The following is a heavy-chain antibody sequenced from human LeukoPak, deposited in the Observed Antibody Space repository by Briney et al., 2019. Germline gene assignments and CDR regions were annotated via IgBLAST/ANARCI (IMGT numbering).Heavy chain of an antibody. V-gene: IGHV3-23*01. CDR3: AGGYCSSTSCYAAYYYYYGMDV. J-gene: IGHJ6*02. CDR2: ISGSGGST. Sequence: GGSLRLSCAASGFTFSSYAMSWVRQAPGKGLEWVSAISGSGGSTYYADSVKGRFTISRDNSKNTLYLQMNSLRGEDTAVYYCAGGYCSSTSCYAAYYYYYGMDVWGQGTTVTVSS. CDR1: GFTFSSYA. D-gene: IGHD2-2*01.